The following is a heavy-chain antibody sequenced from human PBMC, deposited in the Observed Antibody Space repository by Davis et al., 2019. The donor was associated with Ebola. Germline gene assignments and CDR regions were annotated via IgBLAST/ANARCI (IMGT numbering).Heavy chain of an antibody. CDR3: ARAGDFWSGWSQ. CDR2: IYYSVST. D-gene: IGHD3-3*01. CDR1: GGSISSYY. J-gene: IGHJ4*02. V-gene: IGHV4-59*01. Sequence: SETLSPTCTVPGGSISSYYWSWIRQPPGKGLEWIGYIYYSVSTNYNPSLKSRVTISVDTSKNQFSLKLSSVTAADTAVYYCARAGDFWSGWSQWGQGTLVTVSS.